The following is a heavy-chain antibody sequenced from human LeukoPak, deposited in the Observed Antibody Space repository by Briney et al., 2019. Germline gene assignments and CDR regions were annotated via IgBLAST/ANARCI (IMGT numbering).Heavy chain of an antibody. CDR2: IYTSEST. CDR3: ARRLLVGGIDS. CDR1: GGSISSGTYY. J-gene: IGHJ4*02. Sequence: SETLSLTCTVSGGSISSGTYYWSWIRQPAGKGLEWIGRIYTSESTTYNPSLKSRVTISVDTSKNQFSLKLSSVTAADTAVYYCARRLLVGGIDSWGQGNLVTVSS. D-gene: IGHD1-26*01. V-gene: IGHV4-61*02.